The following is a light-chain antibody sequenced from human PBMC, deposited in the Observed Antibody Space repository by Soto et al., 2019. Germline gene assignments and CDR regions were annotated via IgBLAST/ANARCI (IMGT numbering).Light chain of an antibody. CDR1: QGISTN. CDR3: QKYQSAPWP. J-gene: IGKJ1*01. V-gene: IGKV1-27*01. Sequence: DIQMTQSPSSLSAAVGDRVTITCRASQGISTNLAWFQQRTAKVHNLLIYLATTLQPGVPSRFSGRGSGTDFNLTSSSLQPEDVATYYCQKYQSAPWPFGQGTRVEI. CDR2: LAT.